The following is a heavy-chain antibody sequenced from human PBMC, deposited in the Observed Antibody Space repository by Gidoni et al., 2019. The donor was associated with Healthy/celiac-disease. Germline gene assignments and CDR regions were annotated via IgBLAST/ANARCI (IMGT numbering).Heavy chain of an antibody. CDR2: MSSSSSYI. V-gene: IGHV3-21*01. CDR3: ARAHDYVWGSYRYRTPYGMDV. CDR1: GIPFSTYN. J-gene: IGHJ6*02. D-gene: IGHD3-16*02. Sequence: EVQVVTYGGGLVKPGGSLRLSCGASGIPFSTYNLNWVRQAPGKGLEWVSSMSSSSSYIYYSDSGKGRFNISRDNAKNSLYMQMNSLRAEDTAVYYCARAHDYVWGSYRYRTPYGMDVWGQGTTVTVSS.